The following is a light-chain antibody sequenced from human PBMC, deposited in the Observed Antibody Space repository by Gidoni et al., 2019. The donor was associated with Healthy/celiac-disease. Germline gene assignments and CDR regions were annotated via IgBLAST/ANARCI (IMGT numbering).Light chain of an antibody. CDR2: EVS. V-gene: IGLV2-14*01. CDR1: SSDVGGYNY. J-gene: IGLJ1*01. Sequence: QSALTQPASVSGSPGQSLTISCTGTSSDVGGYNYVSWYQQHPGKAPKRMIYEVSKRPSGVAKRFSGSKSGNTASLTISVLQAEDEADYYCSSYTSSITYVFGTGTKVTVL. CDR3: SSYTSSITYV.